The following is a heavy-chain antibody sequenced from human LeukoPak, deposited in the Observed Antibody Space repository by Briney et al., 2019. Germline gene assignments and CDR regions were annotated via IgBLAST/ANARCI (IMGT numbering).Heavy chain of an antibody. V-gene: IGHV3-64*01. Sequence: PGGSLRLSCAASGFTFSSYAMHWVRQAPGKGLEYVSAISSNGGSTYYANSVKGRFTISRDNSKNTLYLQMGSLRAEDMAVYYCARDTLLGDYYFDYWGQGTLVTVSS. CDR1: GFTFSSYA. D-gene: IGHD2-21*01. CDR2: ISSNGGST. CDR3: ARDTLLGDYYFDY. J-gene: IGHJ4*02.